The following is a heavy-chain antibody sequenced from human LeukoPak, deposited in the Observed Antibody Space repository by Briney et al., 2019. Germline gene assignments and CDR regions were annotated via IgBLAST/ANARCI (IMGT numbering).Heavy chain of an antibody. CDR2: IRDSGGST. D-gene: IGHD1/OR15-1a*01. CDR3: AKRTDNWNIGGPFDY. CDR1: GFSFSTYA. Sequence: GGSLRLSCAASGFSFSTYAMSWVRQAPGKGLEWVSAIRDSGGSTYYADSVKARFTISRDNSKSTLFLQINSLRVEDTAIYYCAKRTDNWNIGGPFDYWGQGTLVTVSS. J-gene: IGHJ4*02. V-gene: IGHV3-23*01.